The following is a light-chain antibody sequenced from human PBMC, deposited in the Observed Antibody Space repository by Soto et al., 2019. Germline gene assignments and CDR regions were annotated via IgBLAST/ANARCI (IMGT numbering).Light chain of an antibody. CDR2: KAS. J-gene: IGKJ1*01. CDR3: QQYRSYWT. V-gene: IGKV1-5*03. CDR1: QSIDSW. Sequence: DIQMTQSPSTLSASVGDRVTITCRVSQSIDSWLAWYQQKPGKAPKLLIYKASSLESGVPSRFSGSGSGTEFTLTISRLQPDDFATYYCQQYRSYWTFGQGTKVEIK.